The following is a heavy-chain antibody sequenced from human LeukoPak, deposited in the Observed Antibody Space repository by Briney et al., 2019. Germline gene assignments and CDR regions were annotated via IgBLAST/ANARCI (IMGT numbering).Heavy chain of an antibody. J-gene: IGHJ4*02. Sequence: GLEWVSSISSSSSYRYYADSVKGRFTISRDNAKNSLYLQMNSLRAEDAAVYYCARMTTSDYWGQGTLVTVSS. CDR2: ISSSSSYR. V-gene: IGHV3-21*01. D-gene: IGHD4-17*01. CDR3: ARMTTSDY.